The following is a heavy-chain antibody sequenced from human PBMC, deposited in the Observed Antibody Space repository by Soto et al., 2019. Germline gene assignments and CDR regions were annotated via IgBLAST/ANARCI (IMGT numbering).Heavy chain of an antibody. V-gene: IGHV3-23*01. Sequence: GGSLRLSCAASGFTLRSYAMSWARQAPGKGLEWVSGISDRGDNTYYADSVKGRFTFTRDMSTGTAYMELSSLTSEDTAVYYCAADRDPTDPYKWVDPRGQGTLVTVSS. D-gene: IGHD1-1*01. CDR3: AADRDPTDPYKWVDP. CDR1: GFTLRSYA. CDR2: ISDRGDNT. J-gene: IGHJ5*02.